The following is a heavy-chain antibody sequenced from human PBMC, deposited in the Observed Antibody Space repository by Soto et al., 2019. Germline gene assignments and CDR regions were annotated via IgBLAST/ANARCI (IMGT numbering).Heavy chain of an antibody. Sequence: GGSLRLSCAASGFTFSDYPMHWVRQAPGKGPEWVSYICYEENNIYYADSVKGRFTISRDNSKNTLYLQMNSLRAEDTAVYYCAKDQGSSWYEIDYWGQGTLVTVSS. V-gene: IGHV3-30*02. CDR1: GFTFSDYP. J-gene: IGHJ4*02. D-gene: IGHD6-13*01. CDR3: AKDQGSSWYEIDY. CDR2: ICYEENNI.